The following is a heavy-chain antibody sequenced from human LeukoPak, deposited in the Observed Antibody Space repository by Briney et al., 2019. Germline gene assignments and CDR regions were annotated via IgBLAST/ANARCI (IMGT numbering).Heavy chain of an antibody. V-gene: IGHV4-39*01. CDR3: ARLRRYFLDY. Sequence: SETLSLTCTVSSGSISSSRYYWSWIRQPPGKGLEWIGSIYYSGSTYYNPSLKSRVTISVDTSKNQFSLKLISVTAADTAVYYCARLRRYFLDYWGQGTLVTVSS. J-gene: IGHJ4*02. D-gene: IGHD3-9*01. CDR1: SGSISSSRYY. CDR2: IYYSGST.